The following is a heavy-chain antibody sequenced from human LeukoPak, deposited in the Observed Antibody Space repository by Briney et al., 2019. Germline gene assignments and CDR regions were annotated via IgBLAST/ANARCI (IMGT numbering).Heavy chain of an antibody. D-gene: IGHD3-10*01. J-gene: IGHJ6*02. Sequence: GGSLRLSCAASGFTFSSYSMNWVRQAPGKGLEWVSSISSSSSYIYHADSVKGRFTISRDNAKNSLYLQMNSLRAEDTAVYYCASALPYGSGSTPPYYYYGMDVWGQGTTVTVSS. CDR1: GFTFSSYS. V-gene: IGHV3-21*01. CDR2: ISSSSSYI. CDR3: ASALPYGSGSTPPYYYYGMDV.